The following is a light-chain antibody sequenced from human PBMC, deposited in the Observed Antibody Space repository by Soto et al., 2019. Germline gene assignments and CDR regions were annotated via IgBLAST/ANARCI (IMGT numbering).Light chain of an antibody. CDR2: DAS. Sequence: DLQMTQSPSSLSASVGDRVTITCQASQDISNYLNWYQQKPGKAPKLLIYDASNLETGVPSRFTGSGSGTDFTFTISSLQPEDIATYYCQQYGNLPRTFDQGTKVEIK. CDR3: QQYGNLPRT. CDR1: QDISNY. J-gene: IGKJ1*01. V-gene: IGKV1-33*01.